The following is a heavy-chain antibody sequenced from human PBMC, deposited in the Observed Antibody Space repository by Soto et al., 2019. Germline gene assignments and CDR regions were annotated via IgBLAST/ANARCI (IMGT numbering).Heavy chain of an antibody. J-gene: IGHJ3*02. CDR3: STDPDYYGSGSYAFDI. CDR1: GFTFSNAW. CDR2: IKSKTDGGTT. D-gene: IGHD3-10*01. V-gene: IGHV3-15*01. Sequence: GGSLRLSCAASGFTFSNAWMSWVRQAPGKGLEWVGRIKSKTDGGTTDYAAPVKGRFTISRDDSKNTLYLQMNSLKTEDTAVYYCSTDPDYYGSGSYAFDIWGQGTMVTVSS.